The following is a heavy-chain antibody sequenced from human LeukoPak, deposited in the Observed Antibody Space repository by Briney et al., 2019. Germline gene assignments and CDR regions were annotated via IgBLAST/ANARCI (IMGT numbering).Heavy chain of an antibody. V-gene: IGHV3-74*01. D-gene: IGHD3-10*01. CDR2: ISPDGRNI. Sequence: GGSLRLSCAASGFTLRGYWMKWVRQAPGKGPVWVSHISPDGRNIAYADSVKGRFTISKDSAKNTLYLQMNSLRVEDTAVYYYVRDGRGNPPYDRWGQGTLVTVSS. CDR3: VRDGRGNPPYDR. CDR1: GFTLRGYW. J-gene: IGHJ5*02.